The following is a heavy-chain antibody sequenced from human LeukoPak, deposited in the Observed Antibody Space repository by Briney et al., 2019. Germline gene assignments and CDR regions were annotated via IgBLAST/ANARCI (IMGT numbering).Heavy chain of an antibody. J-gene: IGHJ4*02. CDR3: ARDFDDSYDY. CDR2: ISGRGGET. Sequence: GGSLRLSCAASGFTFSSYWMHWVRQAPGKGLEWVSAISGRGGETYYADSVKGRFTISRDNSKKTLYLQMKSLRVDDTAVYYCARDFDDSYDYWGQGTLVTVSS. V-gene: IGHV3-23*01. CDR1: GFTFSSYW. D-gene: IGHD3-9*01.